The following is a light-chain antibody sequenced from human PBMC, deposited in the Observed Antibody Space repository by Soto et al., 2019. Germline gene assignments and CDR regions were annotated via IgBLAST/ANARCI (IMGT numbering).Light chain of an antibody. Sequence: QSALTQPPSASGSPGQSVTISCTGTSSDVGGYNYVSWYQQHPGKAPKLMIYEVSRRPSGVPDRFSGSKSGSTASLTVSGLQADDEADYYCTSYAGGNNVVFGGGTKLTVL. V-gene: IGLV2-8*01. CDR1: SSDVGGYNY. CDR3: TSYAGGNNVV. CDR2: EVS. J-gene: IGLJ3*02.